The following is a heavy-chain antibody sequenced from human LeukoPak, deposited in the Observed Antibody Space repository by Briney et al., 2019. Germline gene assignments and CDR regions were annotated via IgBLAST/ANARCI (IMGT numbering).Heavy chain of an antibody. CDR1: GCTFSDYY. CDR2: IWFDASNP. CDR3: ARAAWFGEKTWYLDL. V-gene: IGHV3-33*08. D-gene: IGHD3-10*01. J-gene: IGHJ2*01. Sequence: PGGSLRLSCAASGCTFSDYYMSWIRQAPGKGLEWVALIWFDASNPHYVDSVKGRFTISRDNSKNTLFLQMDSLRAEDTAMYYCARAAWFGEKTWYLDLWGRGTLVTVFS.